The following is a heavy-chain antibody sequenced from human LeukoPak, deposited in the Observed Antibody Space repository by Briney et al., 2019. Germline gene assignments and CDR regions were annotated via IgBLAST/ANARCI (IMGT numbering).Heavy chain of an antibody. CDR2: ISPTGSFT. V-gene: IGHV1-46*01. CDR1: GYTFTDNF. J-gene: IGHJ3*02. CDR3: AREYRDGYKSHAFDI. D-gene: IGHD5-24*01. Sequence: ASVKISCKAFGYTFTDNFMHWVRQAPGQGPEWMGLISPTGSFTAYAQKFQGRVTLTRDLSTSTDYLELRSLRSEDTAVYYCAREYRDGYKSHAFDIWGQGTMVTVSS.